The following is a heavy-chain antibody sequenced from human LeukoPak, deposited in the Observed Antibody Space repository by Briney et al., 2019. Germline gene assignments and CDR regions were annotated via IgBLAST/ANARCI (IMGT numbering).Heavy chain of an antibody. CDR3: ARWYSGSYRIDY. D-gene: IGHD1-26*01. CDR2: IYDSGST. Sequence: SQTLSLTCTVSGGSISRGGYSWSWIRQHPGKGLEWIGYIYDSGSTSHNPSLKSRVSISEDTSKNQYSLKLSSVTAADTAVYYCARWYSGSYRIDYWGQGTLVTVSS. CDR1: GGSISRGGYS. V-gene: IGHV4-31*03. J-gene: IGHJ4*02.